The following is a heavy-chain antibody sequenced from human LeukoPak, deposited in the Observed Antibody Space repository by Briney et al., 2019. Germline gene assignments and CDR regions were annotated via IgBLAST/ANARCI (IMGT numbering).Heavy chain of an antibody. CDR3: AKWGASRELDY. J-gene: IGHJ4*02. CDR2: VSSSSSYI. Sequence: GGSLRLSCAASGFTFSSYSMNWVRQAPGKGLEWVSSVSSSSSYIYYADSVKGRFTISRDKAKNSLYLQMNSLRAEDTAVYYCAKWGASRELDYWGQGTLVTVSS. D-gene: IGHD1-26*01. CDR1: GFTFSSYS. V-gene: IGHV3-21*04.